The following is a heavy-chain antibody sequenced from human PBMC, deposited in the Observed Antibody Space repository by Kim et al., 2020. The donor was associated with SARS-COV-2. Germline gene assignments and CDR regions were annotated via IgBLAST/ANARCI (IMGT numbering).Heavy chain of an antibody. CDR3: AKVHARLQGYYYNVMDV. CDR1: GFTFSSYA. J-gene: IGHJ6*02. D-gene: IGHD2-21*02. V-gene: IGHV3-23*01. CDR2: ISGSGGST. Sequence: GGSLRLSCAASGFTFSSYAMSWVRQAPGKGLEWVSAISGSGGSTYYADPVKGRITISSDNSKNTLYLPMNSLRAEDTAVYYCAKVHARLQGYYYNVMDVWGQETTVTVSS.